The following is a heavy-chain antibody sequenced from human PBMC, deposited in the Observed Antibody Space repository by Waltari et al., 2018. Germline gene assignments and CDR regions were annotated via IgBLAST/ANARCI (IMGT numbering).Heavy chain of an antibody. CDR1: GFNFGNYG. V-gene: IGHV3-30*18. D-gene: IGHD7-27*01. CDR2: ISFDGSNE. CDR3: AKDQWTGDYYYGMDV. Sequence: PARSLRLSCAASGFNFGNYGMHWVRQAPGKGLEWVALISFDGSNEDYSDSVKGRFTISRDNSKNTLFLQMSRLRAEDTAMYYCAKDQWTGDYYYGMDVWGQGTTVTVSS. J-gene: IGHJ6*02.